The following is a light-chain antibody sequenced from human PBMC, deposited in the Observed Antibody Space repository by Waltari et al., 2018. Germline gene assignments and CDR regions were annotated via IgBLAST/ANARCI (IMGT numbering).Light chain of an antibody. Sequence: QSVLTQPPSASGTPGQRVTLSCSGSSSNIGSNTVNWYQQLPGTAPKLPIYSNHHRPSGVPDRFSGSKSGTSASLAISGLQSEDEADYYCAAWDASLNGPVFAGGTKLTVL. CDR2: SNH. J-gene: IGLJ2*01. CDR1: SSNIGSNT. V-gene: IGLV1-44*01. CDR3: AAWDASLNGPV.